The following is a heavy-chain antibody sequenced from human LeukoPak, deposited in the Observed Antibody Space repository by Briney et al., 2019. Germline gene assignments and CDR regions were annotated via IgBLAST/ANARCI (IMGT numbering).Heavy chain of an antibody. CDR3: ARDGAAAGLYFDL. CDR2: IRLDGGEK. V-gene: IGHV3-7*01. CDR1: GFTFSSYW. J-gene: IGHJ4*01. D-gene: IGHD6-13*01. Sequence: GGSLRLSCAVSGFTFSSYWMNRVRQAPGEGLEWVASIRLDGGEKSYVDSVKGRFTISRDNTKNSLYLQMSSLRAEDTAVYFCARDGAAAGLYFDLWGQGTLVTVSS.